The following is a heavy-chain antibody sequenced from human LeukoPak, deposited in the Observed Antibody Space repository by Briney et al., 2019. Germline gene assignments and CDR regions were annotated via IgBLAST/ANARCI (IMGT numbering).Heavy chain of an antibody. V-gene: IGHV3-15*01. Sequence: GGSLRLSCAASGFTFSSYGMTWVRQAPGKGLEWVGRIKSKTDGGTTDYAAPVKGRFTISRDESKNTLYLQMNSLKTEDTAVYYCTTTSDYGDHKRWGQGTLVTVSS. J-gene: IGHJ4*02. D-gene: IGHD4-17*01. CDR1: GFTFSSYG. CDR3: TTTSDYGDHKR. CDR2: IKSKTDGGTT.